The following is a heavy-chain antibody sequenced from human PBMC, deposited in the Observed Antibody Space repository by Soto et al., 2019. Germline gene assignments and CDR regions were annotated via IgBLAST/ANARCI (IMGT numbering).Heavy chain of an antibody. CDR3: ASHSGYDMIVHY. J-gene: IGHJ4*02. Sequence: EVQLVESGGGLVQPGGSLRLSCAASGFTFSTYWMSWVRQAPGKGLEWVANIKYDESLEYYVDSVKGRFTISRDNTKNLLFLQMNNLSAEDTAVYYCASHSGYDMIVHYWGQGTLVTVSS. CDR2: IKYDESLE. V-gene: IGHV3-7*01. D-gene: IGHD5-12*01. CDR1: GFTFSTYW.